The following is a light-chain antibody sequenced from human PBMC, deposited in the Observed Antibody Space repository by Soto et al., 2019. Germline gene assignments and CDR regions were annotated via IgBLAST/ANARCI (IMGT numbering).Light chain of an antibody. CDR3: QQYNNWIPLT. CDR2: GAS. J-gene: IGKJ1*01. Sequence: EIVITQSPATLSVSTGVRATLSCRPGQSLNSNLALYQQKPGQAPRLLIYGASTRATGIPARFSRSGSGTEFTLTISSLPSDDFAGYYGQQYNNWIPLTFGQGTNVDI. V-gene: IGKV3-15*01. CDR1: QSLNSN.